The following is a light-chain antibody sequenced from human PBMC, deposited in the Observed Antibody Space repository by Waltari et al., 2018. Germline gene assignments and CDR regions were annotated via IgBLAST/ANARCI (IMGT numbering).Light chain of an antibody. CDR1: TSDIGNHDY. CDR2: EGT. J-gene: IGLJ2*01. V-gene: IGLV2-14*01. Sequence: QSALTQPASVSGSPGQSITISCTGTTSDIGNHDYVSWYQQHPGQAPKLLIYEGTNRPSGVSTRFSGSKSGSTASLTISGLQADDEAHYYCSSYTGSTTLLVFGGGTDLTVL. CDR3: SSYTGSTTLLV.